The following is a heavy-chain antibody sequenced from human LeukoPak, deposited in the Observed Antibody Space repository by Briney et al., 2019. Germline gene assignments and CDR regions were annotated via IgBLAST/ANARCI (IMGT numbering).Heavy chain of an antibody. CDR1: GGTFSSYA. CDR2: IIPIFGTA. D-gene: IGHD1-7*01. J-gene: IGHJ4*02. Sequence: EASVKVSCKASGGTFSSYAISWVRQAPGQGLEWMGGIIPIFGTANYAQKFQGRVTITTDESTSTAYMELSSLRSEDTAVYYCARVNWNWGGPDGLDWGQGTLVTVSS. CDR3: ARVNWNWGGPDGLD. V-gene: IGHV1-69*05.